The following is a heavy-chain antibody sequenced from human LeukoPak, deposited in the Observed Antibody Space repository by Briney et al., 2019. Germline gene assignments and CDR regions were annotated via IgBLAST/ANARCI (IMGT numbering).Heavy chain of an antibody. Sequence: GGSLRLSCAASGFSFSSYYMNWVRQAPGKGLEWVSSISSRSSIIYYADSVRGRFTISRDNAKNSLFLQMNSLRDEDTAVYYCAREADCSGGNCYRGPFDIWGQGTMVTVSS. D-gene: IGHD2-15*01. CDR3: AREADCSGGNCYRGPFDI. CDR1: GFSFSSYY. J-gene: IGHJ3*02. CDR2: ISSRSSII. V-gene: IGHV3-48*02.